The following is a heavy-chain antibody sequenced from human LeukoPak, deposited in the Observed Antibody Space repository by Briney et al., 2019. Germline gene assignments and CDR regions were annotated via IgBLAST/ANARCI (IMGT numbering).Heavy chain of an antibody. J-gene: IGHJ5*02. CDR2: ISTGDEI. CDR3: ATSQGPGNHWFDP. V-gene: IGHV3-53*01. CDR1: GFTVTSNS. Sequence: GGSLRLSCAASGFTVTSNSMNWVRQAPGKGLEWVSVISTGDEIHYAESVRGRFTISRDSSSNTLSLHMNSLRVEDTAIYYCATSQGPGNHWFDPWGQGTLVTVTS.